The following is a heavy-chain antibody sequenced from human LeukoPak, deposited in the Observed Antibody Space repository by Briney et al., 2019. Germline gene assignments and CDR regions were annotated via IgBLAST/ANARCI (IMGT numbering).Heavy chain of an antibody. CDR2: IIPIFGTT. V-gene: IGHV1-69*13. Sequence: GASVKVSCKASGGTFNSYAISWVRQAPRQGLEWMGDIIPIFGTTNYAQKFQGRVTITADESTNTAYMELSSLRSEDTALYYCASGGVVGAHFDYWGQGTLVTVSS. CDR3: ASGGVVGAHFDY. CDR1: GGTFNSYA. D-gene: IGHD1-26*01. J-gene: IGHJ4*02.